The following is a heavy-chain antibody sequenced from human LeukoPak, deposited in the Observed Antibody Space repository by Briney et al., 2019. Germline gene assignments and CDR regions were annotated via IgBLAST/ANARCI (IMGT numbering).Heavy chain of an antibody. CDR2: ISYDGSNK. J-gene: IGHJ4*02. V-gene: IGHV3-30*18. D-gene: IGHD2-15*01. CDR3: VKDHCSGGSCHSFDF. Sequence: GGSLRLSCAASGFVFSDFGMLWVRQAPVKGLEWVAYISYDGSNKKFADSVKGRSTISRDNSEKTVYLQVSSLRVEDTAVYYCVKDHCSGGSCHSFDFWGQGILVTVSS. CDR1: GFVFSDFG.